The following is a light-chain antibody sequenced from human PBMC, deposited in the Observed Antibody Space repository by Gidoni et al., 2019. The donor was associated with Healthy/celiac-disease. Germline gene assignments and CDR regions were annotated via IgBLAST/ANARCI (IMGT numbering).Light chain of an antibody. V-gene: IGKV3-20*01. Sequence: EIVLTQSPGTLSLSPGDRATLSCRASQSVSSSYLAWYQQKPGQAPRLLIYGASSRATGIPDRFSGSGSGTDFTLTISRLDPEDFAVYYCQQYGSSTYSFXXXTKLEIK. CDR2: GAS. CDR1: QSVSSSY. CDR3: QQYGSSTYS. J-gene: IGKJ2*03.